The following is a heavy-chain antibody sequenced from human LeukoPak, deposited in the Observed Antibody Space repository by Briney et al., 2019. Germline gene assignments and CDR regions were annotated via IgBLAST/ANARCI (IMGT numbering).Heavy chain of an antibody. Sequence: GASVKVSCKASGYTLTSYCMHWVRQAPGQGLEWVGIINPSSGSTSYAQKFQGRVTMTSDTSTSTVYMELSSLRSDDTAVYYCAKIQNYYDSSGYYNYYFDYWGQGTLVTVSS. V-gene: IGHV1-46*01. CDR1: GYTLTSYC. J-gene: IGHJ4*02. D-gene: IGHD3-22*01. CDR2: INPSSGST. CDR3: AKIQNYYDSSGYYNYYFDY.